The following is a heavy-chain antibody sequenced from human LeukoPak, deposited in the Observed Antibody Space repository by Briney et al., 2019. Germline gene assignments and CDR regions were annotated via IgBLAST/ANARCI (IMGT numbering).Heavy chain of an antibody. D-gene: IGHD3-22*01. J-gene: IGHJ6*02. CDR2: IYDSGRT. CDR1: GGSVSSSDHY. CDR3: ARGRIAKIVVVHSFSYGMDV. Sequence: TLSLTCSVSGGSVSSSDHYWGWIRHPPGKRPEWIGRIYDSGRTYSKPSHESRVTMSVDTSKNQFSLRLTSVTAADTAVYHCARGRIAKIVVVHSFSYGMDVWGQGATVTVSS. V-gene: IGHV4-39*01.